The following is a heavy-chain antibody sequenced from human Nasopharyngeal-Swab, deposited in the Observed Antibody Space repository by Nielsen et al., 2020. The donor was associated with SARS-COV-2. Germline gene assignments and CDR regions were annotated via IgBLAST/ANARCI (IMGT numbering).Heavy chain of an antibody. CDR1: GYSMNSGYY. D-gene: IGHD5-24*01. V-gene: IGHV4-38-2*01. Sequence: SETLSLTCAVSGYSMNSGYYWGCLRQPPGKVLEWIGSIYHSGSTYYNPSLKSRVTLSIDTSKNQSSLKLTLVTAAATAVYYCARAVEMAAILDYCGQGTLVTVSS. J-gene: IGHJ4*02. CDR2: IYHSGST. CDR3: ARAVEMAAILDY.